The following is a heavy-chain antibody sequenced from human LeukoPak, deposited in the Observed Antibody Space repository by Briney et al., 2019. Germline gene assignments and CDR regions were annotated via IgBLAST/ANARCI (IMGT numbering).Heavy chain of an antibody. D-gene: IGHD2-2*01. CDR3: ARHFLVVVPGYFDY. CDR1: GGSIRSSSYY. V-gene: IGHV4-39*01. Sequence: SETLSLTGTVFGGSIRSSSYYWGWIRPPPGKGLEWIGSLYFSGDTYYNPPLKSRVPIFVSTSKNQFSLKQSSVTAADTAVYYCARHFLVVVPGYFDYWGQGTLVTVSS. J-gene: IGHJ4*02. CDR2: LYFSGDT.